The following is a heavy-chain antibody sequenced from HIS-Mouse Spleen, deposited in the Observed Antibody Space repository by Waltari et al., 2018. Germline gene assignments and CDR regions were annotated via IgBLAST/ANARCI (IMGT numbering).Heavy chain of an antibody. D-gene: IGHD6-13*01. Sequence: QLQLQESGPGLVKPSENLSLTCTISGVSISSSSYYWGRIRKPPGKGLEWIGSIYYSGSTYYNPSLKSRVTISVDTSKNQFSLKLSSVTAADTAVYYCAREIPYSSSWYDWYFDLWGRGTLVTVSS. CDR3: AREIPYSSSWYDWYFDL. J-gene: IGHJ2*01. V-gene: IGHV4-39*07. CDR1: GVSISSSSYY. CDR2: IYYSGST.